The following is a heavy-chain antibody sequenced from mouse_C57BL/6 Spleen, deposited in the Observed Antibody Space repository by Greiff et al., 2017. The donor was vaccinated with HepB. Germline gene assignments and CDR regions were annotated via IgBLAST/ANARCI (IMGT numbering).Heavy chain of an antibody. V-gene: IGHV5-9*01. Sequence: EVMLVESGGGLVKPGGSRKLSCAASGFTFSSYTMSWVRQTPEKRLEWVATISGGGGNTYYPDSVKGRFTISRDNAKNTLYLQMSSLRSEDTALYYCARRTGTYWYFDVWGTGTTVTVSS. CDR3: ARRTGTYWYFDV. J-gene: IGHJ1*03. CDR1: GFTFSSYT. CDR2: ISGGGGNT. D-gene: IGHD4-1*01.